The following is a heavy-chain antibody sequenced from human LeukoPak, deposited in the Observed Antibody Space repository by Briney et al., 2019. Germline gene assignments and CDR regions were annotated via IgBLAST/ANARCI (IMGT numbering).Heavy chain of an antibody. Sequence: ASVKVSCKASGYTFTGYYVHWVRQAPGQGLEWMGWINPNSGGTNYAQKFQGRVTMTRDTSISTAYMELNSLRAEDTAIYYCASPGGWYRDWGQGTLVTVSS. J-gene: IGHJ4*02. CDR2: INPNSGGT. D-gene: IGHD6-19*01. CDR3: ASPGGWYRD. CDR1: GYTFTGYY. V-gene: IGHV1-2*02.